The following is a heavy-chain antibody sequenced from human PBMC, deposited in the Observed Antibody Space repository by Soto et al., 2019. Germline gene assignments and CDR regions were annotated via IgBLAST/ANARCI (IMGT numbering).Heavy chain of an antibody. Sequence: HLQLQESGPGLVKPSETLSLTCIVSDDSITSGAYYWGLIRQPPGKGLGWIGTFQYRGSTYYNPSLTSRLTMSLDTSKNQFSLRLTSVTAADTAVYCCAGMFWFGVLLFDYWGQGTLVTVSS. V-gene: IGHV4-39*01. CDR3: AGMFWFGVLLFDY. CDR1: DDSITSGAYY. J-gene: IGHJ4*02. D-gene: IGHD3-10*01. CDR2: FQYRGST.